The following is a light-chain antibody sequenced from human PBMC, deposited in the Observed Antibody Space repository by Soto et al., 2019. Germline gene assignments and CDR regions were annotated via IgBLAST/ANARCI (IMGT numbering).Light chain of an antibody. CDR3: QQANSFPFT. V-gene: IGKV1-12*01. J-gene: IGKJ5*01. CDR1: QNISRS. CDR2: AAS. Sequence: DIVLTQSPGTLSFSPGERAILSCMASQNISRSLAWYQQKPGKAPKLLIYAASSLQSGVPSRFSGSGSGTDFTLTISSLQPEDFATYYCQQANSFPFTFGQGTRLEIK.